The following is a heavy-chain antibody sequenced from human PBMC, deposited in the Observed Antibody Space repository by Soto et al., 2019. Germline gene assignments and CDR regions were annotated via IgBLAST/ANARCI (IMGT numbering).Heavy chain of an antibody. Sequence: VQLLESGGGLVQPGGSLRLSCVVSGFTLGYYGVNWVRQAPGKGLEWVSGFRGGSGTTHYRDCVRGRFTISRDDSKSTVYLQMNRLGVDDTAVYYCVKWNGFGDHWGPGTLVTVSS. CDR1: GFTLGYYG. CDR2: FRGGSGTT. CDR3: VKWNGFGDH. V-gene: IGHV3-23*01. D-gene: IGHD1-1*01. J-gene: IGHJ4*02.